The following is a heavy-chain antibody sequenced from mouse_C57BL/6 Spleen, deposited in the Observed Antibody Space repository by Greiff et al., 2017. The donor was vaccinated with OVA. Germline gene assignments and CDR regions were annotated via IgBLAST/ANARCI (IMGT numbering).Heavy chain of an antibody. V-gene: IGHV1-52*01. J-gene: IGHJ3*01. CDR3: ARGTAQATAWFAY. CDR2: IDPSDSET. D-gene: IGHD3-2*02. Sequence: QVQLQQPGAELVRPGSSVKLSCKASGYTFTSYWMHWVKQRPIQGLEWIGNIDPSDSETHYNQKFKDKATLTVDKSSSTAYMQLSSLTSEDSAVYYCARGTAQATAWFAYGGQGTLVTVSA. CDR1: GYTFTSYW.